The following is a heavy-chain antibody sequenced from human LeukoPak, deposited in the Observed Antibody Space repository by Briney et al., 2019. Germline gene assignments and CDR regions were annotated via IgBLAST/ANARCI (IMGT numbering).Heavy chain of an antibody. Sequence: GESLKISCKGSGYSFTSYRIGWVRQMPGKGLEWMGVIYPGDSDTRYSPSFQGQVTISADKSISTAYLQWSSLKASDTAMYYCARLARTGATYYYCMDVWGQGTTVTVSS. V-gene: IGHV5-51*01. CDR3: ARLARTGATYYYCMDV. CDR2: IYPGDSDT. D-gene: IGHD4/OR15-4a*01. CDR1: GYSFTSYR. J-gene: IGHJ6*02.